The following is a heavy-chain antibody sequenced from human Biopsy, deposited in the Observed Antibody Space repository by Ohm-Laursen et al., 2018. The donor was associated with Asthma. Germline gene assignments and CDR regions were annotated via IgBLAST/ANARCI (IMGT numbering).Heavy chain of an antibody. CDR2: IYYSGST. CDR3: ARVKDGYNFDY. D-gene: IGHD5-24*01. V-gene: IGHV4-31*02. CDR1: GGPISSGGYY. Sequence: QTLSLTCAVSGGPISSGGYYWSWIRQHPGKGLEWIGYIYYSGSTYYNPSLKSRVTISVDRSKNQFSLKLSSVTAADTAVYYCARVKDGYNFDYWGQGTLVTVSS. J-gene: IGHJ4*02.